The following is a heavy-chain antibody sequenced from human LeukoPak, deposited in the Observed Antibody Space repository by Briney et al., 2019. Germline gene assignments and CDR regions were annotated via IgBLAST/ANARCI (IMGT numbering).Heavy chain of an antibody. CDR1: GYTLTELS. D-gene: IGHD1-20*01. Sequence: ASVKVSCKVSGYTLTELSMHWVRQAPGKGLEWMGGFDPEDGETIYAQKFQGRVTMTEDTSTDTAYMELSSRRSEDTAVYYCANLYSYNWNHNWFDPWGQGTLVTVSS. CDR3: ANLYSYNWNHNWFDP. CDR2: FDPEDGET. V-gene: IGHV1-24*01. J-gene: IGHJ5*02.